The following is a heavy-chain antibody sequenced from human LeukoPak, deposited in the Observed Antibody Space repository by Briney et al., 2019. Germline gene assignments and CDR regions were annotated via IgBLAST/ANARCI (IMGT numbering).Heavy chain of an antibody. CDR3: ASGRRPYYFDY. CDR1: GFTFSSYS. J-gene: IGHJ4*02. V-gene: IGHV3-21*04. CDR2: ISSSSSYI. Sequence: PGGSLRLSCAASGFTFSSYSMNWVRQAPGKGLEWVSFISSSSSYIYYADSVKGRFTISRDNAKNSLYLQMNSLRAEDTAVYYCASGRRPYYFDYWGQGTLVTVSS.